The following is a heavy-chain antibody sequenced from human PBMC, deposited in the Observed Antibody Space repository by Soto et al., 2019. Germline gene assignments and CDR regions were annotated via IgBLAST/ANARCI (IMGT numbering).Heavy chain of an antibody. J-gene: IGHJ6*02. V-gene: IGHV3-33*01. CDR3: ARVGLAARRGNYNGMDV. D-gene: IGHD6-6*01. CDR1: GFTFSSYG. Sequence: QVQLVESGGGVVQPGRSLRLSCAASGFTFSSYGMHWVRQAPGKGLEWVAVIWYDGSNKYYADSVKGRFTISRDNSKNTLYLQMNSLRAEDTAVYYCARVGLAARRGNYNGMDVWGQGTTVTVSS. CDR2: IWYDGSNK.